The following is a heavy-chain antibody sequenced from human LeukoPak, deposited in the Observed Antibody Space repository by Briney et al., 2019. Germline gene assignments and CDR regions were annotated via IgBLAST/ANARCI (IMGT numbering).Heavy chain of an antibody. CDR3: ASIGHSRGY. J-gene: IGHJ4*02. Sequence: SETLSLTCAVYGGSFSGYYWSWIRQPPGKGLEWIGEINHSGSTNYNPSLKSRVTISVDTSKNRFSLKLSSVTAADTAVYYCASIGHSRGYWGQGTLVTVSS. CDR1: GGSFSGYY. CDR2: INHSGST. V-gene: IGHV4-34*01. D-gene: IGHD6-13*01.